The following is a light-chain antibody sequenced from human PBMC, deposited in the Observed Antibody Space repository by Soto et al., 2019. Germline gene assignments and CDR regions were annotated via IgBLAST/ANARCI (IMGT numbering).Light chain of an antibody. CDR1: QSVRSN. V-gene: IGKV3-15*01. CDR2: AAS. CDR3: QQYNNWPLT. Sequence: EIVMTQSPATLSVSPGERATLSCRASQSVRSNLAWHQQKPGQAPRLLIYAASTRATGVPARFSGSGSGTEFTLTISSLQPEDFAVYYCQQYNNWPLTFGGGTKVDIK. J-gene: IGKJ4*01.